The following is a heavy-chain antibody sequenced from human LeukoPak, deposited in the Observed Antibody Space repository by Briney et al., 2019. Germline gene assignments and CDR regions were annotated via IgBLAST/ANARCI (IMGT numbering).Heavy chain of an antibody. CDR2: IYYGGST. CDR3: ARHVSGYCSGGSCYGVYYFDY. CDR1: GGSVSRNSDY. Sequence: SETLSLTCTVSGGSVSRNSDYWGWIRQPPGKGLEWIGSIYYGGSTYYNPSLKSRVTISVDTSKNQFSLMVSSVTVADTGVYYCARHVSGYCSGGSCYGVYYFDYWGQGTLVTVSS. D-gene: IGHD2-15*01. V-gene: IGHV4-39*07. J-gene: IGHJ4*02.